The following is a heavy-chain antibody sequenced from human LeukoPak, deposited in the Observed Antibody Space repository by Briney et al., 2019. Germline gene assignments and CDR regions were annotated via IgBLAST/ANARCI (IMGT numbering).Heavy chain of an antibody. CDR2: ISAYNGNT. J-gene: IGHJ4*02. CDR1: GYTFTSYG. D-gene: IGHD1-7*01. CDR3: ARGKLRRTTSHPFDY. Sequence: ASVKVSCKASGYTFTSYGISWVRQAPGQGLEWMGWISAYNGNTNYAQKLQGRVTMTTDTSTSTAYMELRSLRSDDTAVYYCARGKLRRTTSHPFDYWGQGTLVTVSS. V-gene: IGHV1-18*01.